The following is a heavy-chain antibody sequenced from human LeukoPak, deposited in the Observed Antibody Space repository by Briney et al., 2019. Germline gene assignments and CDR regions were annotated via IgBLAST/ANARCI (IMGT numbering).Heavy chain of an antibody. J-gene: IGHJ4*02. D-gene: IGHD6-19*01. CDR3: ARRIAVAGDFDY. Sequence: SETLSLTCAVYGGSFSGYYWSWIRQPPGRGLEWIGEINHSGSTNYNPSLKSRVTISVDTSKNQFSLKLSSVTAADTAVYYCARRIAVAGDFDYWGQGTLVTVSS. CDR1: GGSFSGYY. V-gene: IGHV4-34*01. CDR2: INHSGST.